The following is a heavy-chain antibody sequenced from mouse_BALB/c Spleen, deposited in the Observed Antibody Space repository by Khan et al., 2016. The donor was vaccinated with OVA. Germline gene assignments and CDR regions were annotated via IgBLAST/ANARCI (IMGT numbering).Heavy chain of an antibody. J-gene: IGHJ4*01. V-gene: IGHV2-6-5*01. D-gene: IGHD2-10*02. CDR1: GFSLTDYG. CDR3: AKGVWSYYFTWDY. Sequence: VQLQESGPGLVAPSQSLSITCTVSGFSLTDYGVSWIRQPPGKGLEWLGVIWGGGSTYYNSALKSRLSISKDNSESQVFLKMNSLQTDDTAIYYCAKGVWSYYFTWDYWGQGTSVTVSS. CDR2: IWGGGST.